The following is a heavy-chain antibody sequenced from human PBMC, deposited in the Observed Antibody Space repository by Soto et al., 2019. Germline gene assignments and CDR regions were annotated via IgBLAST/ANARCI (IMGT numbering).Heavy chain of an antibody. V-gene: IGHV1-24*01. Sequence: VNGDCTGFGYSKTVVSVHWGRQAHEKGLEWMGGFDPEDGETIYAQKFQGRVTMTEDTSTDTAYMELSSLRSEDTAVYYCATSIRDIVATNNYFDYWGQGTLVSV. CDR3: ATSIRDIVATNNYFDY. D-gene: IGHD5-12*01. CDR2: FDPEDGET. CDR1: GYSKTVVS. J-gene: IGHJ4*02.